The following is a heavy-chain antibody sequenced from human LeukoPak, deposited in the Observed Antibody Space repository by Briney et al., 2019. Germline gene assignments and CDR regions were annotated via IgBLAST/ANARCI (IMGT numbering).Heavy chain of an antibody. D-gene: IGHD3-22*01. V-gene: IGHV4-59*05. CDR2: IYYSGST. Sequence: PSETLSPTCTVSGGSISSYYWSWIRQPPGKGLEWIGSIYYSGSTYYNPSLKSRVTISVDTSKNQFSLKLSSVTAADTAVYYCARHGALGHEDYYDSSGQIDYWGQGTLVTVSS. CDR3: ARHGALGHEDYYDSSGQIDY. J-gene: IGHJ4*02. CDR1: GGSISSYY.